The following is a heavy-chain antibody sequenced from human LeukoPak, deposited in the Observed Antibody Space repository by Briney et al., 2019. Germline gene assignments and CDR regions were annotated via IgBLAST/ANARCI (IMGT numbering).Heavy chain of an antibody. CDR1: GGSISSGSYY. CDR3: AREMATSFDY. Sequence: SETLSLTCTVSGGSISSGSYYWSWIRQPAGKGPEWIGRIYTSGSTNYNPSLKSRVTISVDTSKNQFSLKLSSVTAADTAVYYCAREMATSFDYWGQGTLVTVSS. CDR2: IYTSGST. D-gene: IGHD5-24*01. J-gene: IGHJ4*02. V-gene: IGHV4-61*02.